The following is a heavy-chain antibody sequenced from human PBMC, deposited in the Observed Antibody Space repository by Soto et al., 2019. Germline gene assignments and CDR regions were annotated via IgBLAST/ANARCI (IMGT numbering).Heavy chain of an antibody. Sequence: QVQLVQSGAEVKKPGSSVKVSCKASGGTFSSYAISWVRQAPGQGREWMGGIIPIFGTANYAQKFQGRVTITADEPTSTADMELSSLRSEDTAVYYCARDPVGSPKDQRWFDPWGQGTLVTVSS. CDR2: IIPIFGTA. J-gene: IGHJ5*02. CDR1: GGTFSSYA. D-gene: IGHD1-26*01. V-gene: IGHV1-69*01. CDR3: ARDPVGSPKDQRWFDP.